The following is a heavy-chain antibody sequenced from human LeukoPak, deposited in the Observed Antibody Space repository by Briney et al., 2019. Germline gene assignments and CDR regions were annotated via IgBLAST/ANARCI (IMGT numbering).Heavy chain of an antibody. J-gene: IGHJ4*02. V-gene: IGHV4-39*01. Sequence: SETLSLTCSVSGASISGSGYYLGWIRQPPGKGLEWIGNIYYAGNTYYNASLQSRVTISIDTSKNQFSLRLNSVTAADTAMYYCAKSGGYGLIDYWGQGTLVTVSS. D-gene: IGHD1-26*01. CDR2: IYYAGNT. CDR1: GASISGSGYY. CDR3: AKSGGYGLIDY.